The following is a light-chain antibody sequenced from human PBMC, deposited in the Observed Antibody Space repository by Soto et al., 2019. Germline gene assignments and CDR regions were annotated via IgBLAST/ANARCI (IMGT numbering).Light chain of an antibody. CDR3: GTWDSSLSAWV. J-gene: IGLJ3*02. CDR2: ENN. Sequence: QSVLTQPPSVSAAPGQKVTISCSGSSSNIGNNSVSWYQQFPGTAPELLIYENNKRPSGIPDRFSGSKSGTSATLGITGLQTGDEADYYCGTWDSSLSAWVFGGGTKLTV. CDR1: SSNIGNNS. V-gene: IGLV1-51*02.